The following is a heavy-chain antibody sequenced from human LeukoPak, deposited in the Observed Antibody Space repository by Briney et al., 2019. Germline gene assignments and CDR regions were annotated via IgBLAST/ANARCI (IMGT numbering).Heavy chain of an antibody. CDR3: ARANQLAWGYYFDY. V-gene: IGHV4-4*07. Sequence: SETLSLTCTVSGGSISSYYWSWIRQPAGKGLEWIGRIYTSGSHNYNPSLKSRVTMSVDTSKNQFSLKLSSVTAADTAVYYCARANQLAWGYYFDYWGQGTLVTVSS. CDR2: IYTSGSH. D-gene: IGHD6-13*01. CDR1: GGSISSYY. J-gene: IGHJ4*02.